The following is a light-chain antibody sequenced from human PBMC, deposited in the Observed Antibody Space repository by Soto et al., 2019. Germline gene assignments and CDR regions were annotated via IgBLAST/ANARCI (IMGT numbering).Light chain of an antibody. V-gene: IGKV3D-20*02. CDR2: ATS. Sequence: ENVVTQSPGTLSLSTGEGATLSCRASEGVSSSYLAWYQQKPGQAPRLLIYATSSRATGVPDRFSGSGSGTDFTLTISSLEPEDFAVYYCQQRRSWPPTITFGQGKRLEIK. J-gene: IGKJ5*01. CDR3: QQRRSWPPTIT. CDR1: EGVSSSY.